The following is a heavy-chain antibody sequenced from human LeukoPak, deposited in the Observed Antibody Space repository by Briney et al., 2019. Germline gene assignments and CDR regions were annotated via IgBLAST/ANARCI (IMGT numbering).Heavy chain of an antibody. CDR3: ARDPTISGSYSDY. CDR1: GFTFSTYM. D-gene: IGHD1-26*01. CDR2: INSNSRTI. J-gene: IGHJ4*02. V-gene: IGHV3-48*02. Sequence: SGGSLRLSCAASGFTFSTYMMNWVRQAPGKGLEWVSYINSNSRTIYYADSVKGRFTVSRDNAKKSPYLQMNSLRDEDTAVYYCARDPTISGSYSDYWGQGTLVTVSS.